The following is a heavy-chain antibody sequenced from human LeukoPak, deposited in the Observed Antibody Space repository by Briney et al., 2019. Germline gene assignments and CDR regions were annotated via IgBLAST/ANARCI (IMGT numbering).Heavy chain of an antibody. CDR1: RFIFSNYA. CDR3: AKDLDKEVRGVLS. V-gene: IGHV3-23*01. D-gene: IGHD3-10*01. CDR2: ITGSGVDT. Sequence: GGSLRLSCSASRFIFSNYAMSWVRQAPGKGLEWVSAITGSGVDTYYVDSVKGRFTISRDNSKNTLYLQMNSLRAEDTAVYYCAKDLDKEVRGVLSWGQGTLVTVSS. J-gene: IGHJ5*02.